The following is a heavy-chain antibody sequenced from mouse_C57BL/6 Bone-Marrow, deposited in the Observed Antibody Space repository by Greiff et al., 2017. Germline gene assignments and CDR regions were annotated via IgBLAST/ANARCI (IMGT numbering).Heavy chain of an antibody. Sequence: QVQLQQPGAELVMPGASVKLSCKASGYTFPSYWMHWVKQRPGQGLEWIGEIDPSDSYTNYNPTFKGKSTLTVDKSSSTAYMQLSSLTSEDSAVYYCARQLRLFDYWGQGTTLTVSS. V-gene: IGHV1-69*01. D-gene: IGHD3-2*02. CDR2: IDPSDSYT. CDR3: ARQLRLFDY. J-gene: IGHJ2*01. CDR1: GYTFPSYW.